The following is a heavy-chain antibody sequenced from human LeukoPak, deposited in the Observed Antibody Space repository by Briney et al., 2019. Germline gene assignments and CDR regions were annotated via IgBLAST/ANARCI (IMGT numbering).Heavy chain of an antibody. CDR1: GFTFRTYG. CDR2: IWFDGSNK. Sequence: PGRSLRLSFAASGFTFRTYGLRWVRQAPGKGLEWVAFIWFDGSNKYYADSVKGRFTISRDKSKNTLFLQMDSLRAEVTAVYYCARDRYSNYYYSSDLDYWGRGTPVTVSA. D-gene: IGHD3-22*01. J-gene: IGHJ4*02. V-gene: IGHV3-33*01. CDR3: ARDRYSNYYYSSDLDY.